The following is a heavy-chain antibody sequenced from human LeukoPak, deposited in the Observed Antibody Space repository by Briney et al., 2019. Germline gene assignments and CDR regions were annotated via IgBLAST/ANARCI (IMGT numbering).Heavy chain of an antibody. D-gene: IGHD6-19*01. CDR2: ITWNSGSI. Sequence: GRSLRLSCAASGFTFDDYAMHWVRQAPGKGLEWVSGITWNSGSIGYAGSVKGRFTISRDNAKNSLYLQMNSLRAEDTALYYCARLSSDKANDYWGQGTLVTVSS. V-gene: IGHV3-9*01. J-gene: IGHJ4*02. CDR3: ARLSSDKANDY. CDR1: GFTFDDYA.